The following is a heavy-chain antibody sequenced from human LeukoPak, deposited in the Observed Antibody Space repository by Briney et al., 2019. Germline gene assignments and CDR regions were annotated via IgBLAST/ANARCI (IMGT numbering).Heavy chain of an antibody. CDR2: IYYSGST. CDR1: GGSISSYY. Sequence: KTSETLSLTCTVSGGSISSYYWSWIRQPPGKGLEWIGYIYYSGSTNYNPSLKSRVTISVDTSKNQFSLKLSSVTAADTAVYYCARHGTDFWSGYYPYYYGMDVWGQGTTVTVSS. J-gene: IGHJ6*02. D-gene: IGHD3-3*01. V-gene: IGHV4-59*08. CDR3: ARHGTDFWSGYYPYYYGMDV.